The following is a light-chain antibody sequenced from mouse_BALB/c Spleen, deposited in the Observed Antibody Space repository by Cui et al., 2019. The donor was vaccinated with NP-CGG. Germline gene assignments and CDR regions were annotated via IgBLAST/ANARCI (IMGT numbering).Light chain of an antibody. V-gene: IGLV1*01. CDR1: TGAVTTSNY. J-gene: IGLJ1*01. CDR3: ALWYSNHWV. CDR2: GTN. Sequence: QAVLTHESALTTSPGQTVTLTCPSSTGAVTTSNYANWVQEKPDHLFTGLIGGTNNRAPGVPARFSGSLIGDKAALTITGAQTEDEAIYFCALWYSNHWVFGGGTKLTVL.